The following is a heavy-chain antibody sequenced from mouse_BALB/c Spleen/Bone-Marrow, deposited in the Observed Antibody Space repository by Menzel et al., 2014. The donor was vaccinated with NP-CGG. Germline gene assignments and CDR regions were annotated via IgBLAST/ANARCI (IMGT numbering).Heavy chain of an antibody. CDR3: ARLNYYGNLFV. V-gene: IGHV4-1*02. CDR2: INPDSSTI. D-gene: IGHD1-1*01. CDR1: GFDFSRYW. J-gene: IGHJ1*01. Sequence: EVQLQQSGGGLVQPGGSLKLSCAASGFDFSRYWMSWVRQAPGKGLEWIGEINPDSSTINYTPSLKDKFIISRDNARNTLYLQMSKVRSEDTALYYCARLNYYGNLFVWGAGTTVTVSS.